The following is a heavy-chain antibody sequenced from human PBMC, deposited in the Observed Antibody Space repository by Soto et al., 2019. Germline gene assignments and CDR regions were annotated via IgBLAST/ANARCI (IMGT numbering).Heavy chain of an antibody. CDR2: IYYSGST. CDR1: GGSISSGGYY. Sequence: QVQLQESGPGLVKPSQTLSLTCTVSGGSISSGGYYWSWIRQHPGKGLEWIGYIYYSGSTYYNPSLQSRVTIAVDTSKHQFSLKLSSVTAADTAVYYCARWVGATSFDYWGQGTLVTVSS. D-gene: IGHD1-26*01. V-gene: IGHV4-31*03. J-gene: IGHJ4*02. CDR3: ARWVGATSFDY.